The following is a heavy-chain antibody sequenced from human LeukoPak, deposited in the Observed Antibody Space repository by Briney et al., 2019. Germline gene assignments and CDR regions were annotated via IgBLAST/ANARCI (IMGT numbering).Heavy chain of an antibody. CDR3: TRVISGTYGLDY. J-gene: IGHJ4*02. Sequence: GGSLRLSCAASGFTFSDYYMSWIRQAPGEGLEWVSYICRSGDIYYADSVKGRFTISRDNAKDSLHLQRNSLRADDTAIYYFTRVISGTYGLDYWGQGTLVTVSS. CDR2: ICRSGDI. V-gene: IGHV3-11*01. CDR1: GFTFSDYY. D-gene: IGHD3-10*01.